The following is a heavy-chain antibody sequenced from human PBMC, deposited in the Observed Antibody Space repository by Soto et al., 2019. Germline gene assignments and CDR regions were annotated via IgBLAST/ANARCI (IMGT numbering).Heavy chain of an antibody. J-gene: IGHJ5*02. D-gene: IGHD3-3*01. CDR3: ASQMGGTIFGVGKRYNWFDP. V-gene: IGHV4-39*01. Sequence: SETLSLTCTVSGGSISSSSYYWGWIRQPPGKGLEWIGSIYYSGSTYYNPSLKSRVTISVDTSKNQFSLKLSSVTAADTAVYYCASQMGGTIFGVGKRYNWFDPWGQGTLVTVSS. CDR1: GGSISSSSYY. CDR2: IYYSGST.